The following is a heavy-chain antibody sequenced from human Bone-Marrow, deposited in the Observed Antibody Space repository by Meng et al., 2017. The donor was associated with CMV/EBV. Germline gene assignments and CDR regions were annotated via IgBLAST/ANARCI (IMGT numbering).Heavy chain of an antibody. CDR1: GYSFTNYW. D-gene: IGHD6-13*01. J-gene: IGHJ4*02. Sequence: GGSRRLSCKDAGYSFTNYWIGWVRQMPGKGLEWMGIIYPGDSDTKYSPSFQGHVTISYDKSITTAYLQWSSLKASDTAMYYCARLAWGVRAAEYRDYWGQGTLVTVSS. V-gene: IGHV5-51*01. CDR2: IYPGDSDT. CDR3: ARLAWGVRAAEYRDY.